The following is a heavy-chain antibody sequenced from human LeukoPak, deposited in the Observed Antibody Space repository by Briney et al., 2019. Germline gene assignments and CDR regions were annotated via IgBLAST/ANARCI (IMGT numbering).Heavy chain of an antibody. J-gene: IGHJ5*02. Sequence: GGSLRLSCAASGFTFSDYYMSWIRQAPGKGLEWVSYISSSGSTIYYADSVKGRFTISRDNAKNSLYLQMNSLRADDTAVYYCARLQYSSSSKGGWFDPWGQGTLVTVSS. CDR1: GFTFSDYY. CDR2: ISSSGSTI. CDR3: ARLQYSSSSKGGWFDP. V-gene: IGHV3-11*04. D-gene: IGHD6-6*01.